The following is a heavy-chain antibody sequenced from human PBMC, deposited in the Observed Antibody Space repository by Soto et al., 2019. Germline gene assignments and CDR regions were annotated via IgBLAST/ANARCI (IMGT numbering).Heavy chain of an antibody. V-gene: IGHV1-8*01. Sequence: QVQLVQSGAEVRKPGASVKVSCKASGYTFTTYDINWVRQAAGQGLEWMGWMNPHNGNTGYAQKFRGRVNMTRNTSTNTAYMEVSSLRSEDTAVYYCARRGERSGTNYFDYWGQGTLVTVSS. J-gene: IGHJ4*02. CDR2: MNPHNGNT. CDR3: ARRGERSGTNYFDY. CDR1: GYTFTTYD.